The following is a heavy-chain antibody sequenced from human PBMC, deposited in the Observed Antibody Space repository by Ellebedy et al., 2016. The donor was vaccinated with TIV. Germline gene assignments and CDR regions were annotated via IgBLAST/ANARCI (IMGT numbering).Heavy chain of an antibody. CDR1: GGSISSYY. D-gene: IGHD3-16*01. V-gene: IGHV4-59*01. J-gene: IGHJ4*02. Sequence: MPSETLSLTCTVSGGSISSYYWSWIRQPPGKGLEWIWYIYYSRSTNNNPALKSRVTITLDKSKNQFSLNLSHGTAADTAVYYCERGGSYLGHADHWGQGTLVTVSS. CDR2: IYYSRST. CDR3: ERGGSYLGHADH.